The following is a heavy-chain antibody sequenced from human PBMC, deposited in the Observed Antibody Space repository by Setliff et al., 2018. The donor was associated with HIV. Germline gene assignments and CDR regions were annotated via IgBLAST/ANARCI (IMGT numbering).Heavy chain of an antibody. J-gene: IGHJ4*02. V-gene: IGHV4-4*02. Sequence: SETLSLTCAVSGAAISSGSWWTWVRQPPGKGLEWIGEVFHSGSATYNPSLKSRVTISVDTSKNQFSLKVNSVTAADTAMYYCARAPGSVSVFLDSWGQGTLVTVSS. CDR2: VFHSGSA. CDR1: GAAISSGSW. D-gene: IGHD3-10*01. CDR3: ARAPGSVSVFLDS.